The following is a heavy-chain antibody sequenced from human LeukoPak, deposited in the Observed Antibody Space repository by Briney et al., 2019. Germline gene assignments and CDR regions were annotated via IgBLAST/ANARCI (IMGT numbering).Heavy chain of an antibody. V-gene: IGHV1-18*01. CDR3: ARDEARYSSGYYPNWFDP. Sequence: ASVKVSCKASGYTFTSYGISWVRQAPGQGLEWMGWISGYNGYTHYAHNLQGRVTMTTDTSTSTAYMELRSLRSDDTAVYYCARDEARYSSGYYPNWFDPWGQGTLVTVSS. CDR1: GYTFTSYG. CDR2: ISGYNGYT. J-gene: IGHJ5*02. D-gene: IGHD3-22*01.